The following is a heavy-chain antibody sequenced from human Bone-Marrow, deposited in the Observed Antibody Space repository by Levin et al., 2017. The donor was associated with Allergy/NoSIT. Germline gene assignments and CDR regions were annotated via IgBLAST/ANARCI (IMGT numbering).Heavy chain of an antibody. CDR3: ARDFDYYYYMDV. Sequence: NSSETLSLTCTVSGASVSSGSNYWSWIRQSPGKGLEWIGCIDYSGITKYNPSLRGRVTISADTSKNQFSLTLNSVTAADTAVYYCARDFDYYYYMDVWGKGTTVTVSS. J-gene: IGHJ6*03. CDR1: GASVSSGSNY. CDR2: IDYSGIT. V-gene: IGHV4-61*01.